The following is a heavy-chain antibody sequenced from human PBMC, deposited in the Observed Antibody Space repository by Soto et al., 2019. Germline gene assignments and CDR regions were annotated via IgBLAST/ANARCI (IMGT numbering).Heavy chain of an antibody. CDR3: ARAYCSGGSCYSGDNWFDP. CDR1: GGSISSGGYY. D-gene: IGHD2-15*01. Sequence: SETLYLTCTVSGGSISSGGYYWSWIRQHPGKGLEWIGYIYYSGSTYYNPSLKSRVTMSVDTSKNQFSLKLSSVTAADTAVYYCARAYCSGGSCYSGDNWFDPWGQGTLVTVSS. CDR2: IYYSGST. V-gene: IGHV4-31*03. J-gene: IGHJ5*02.